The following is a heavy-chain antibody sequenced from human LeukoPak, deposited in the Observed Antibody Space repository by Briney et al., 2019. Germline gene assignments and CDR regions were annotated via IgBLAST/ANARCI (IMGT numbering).Heavy chain of an antibody. V-gene: IGHV3-30-3*01. CDR1: GFTFSSYA. CDR3: ARRDYYYHGMDV. Sequence: GSLRLSCAASGFTFSSYAMHWVRQAPGKGLEWVAVISYDGSNKYYADSVKGRFTISRDNSKNTLYLQMNSLRAEDTAVYYCARRDYYYHGMDVWGQGTTVTVSS. J-gene: IGHJ6*02. CDR2: ISYDGSNK.